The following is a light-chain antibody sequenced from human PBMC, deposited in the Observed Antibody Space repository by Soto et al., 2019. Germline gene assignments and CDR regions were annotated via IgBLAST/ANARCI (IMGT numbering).Light chain of an antibody. V-gene: IGKV3-11*01. J-gene: IGKJ5*01. CDR3: QQGSNSHT. Sequence: IVLAEVSATLSLSPGERATLSFRSSQSVSSYVAWYQQTPGQAPRLLIYDASNGATGIPALFSGRGSGTDFTLTISILAPEDFADYYCQQGSNSHTFGQGTRLENK. CDR1: QSVSSY. CDR2: DAS.